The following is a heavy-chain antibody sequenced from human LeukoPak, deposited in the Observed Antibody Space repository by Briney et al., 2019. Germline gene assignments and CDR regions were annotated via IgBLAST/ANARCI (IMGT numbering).Heavy chain of an antibody. V-gene: IGHV4-59*01. J-gene: IGHJ4*02. CDR1: GGSISSYY. CDR3: ARWSGDYSFDY. D-gene: IGHD3-3*01. Sequence: SETLSLTCTVSGGSISSYYWSWIRQPPGKGLEWIGYIYYSGSTKYNPSLKSRVTISVDASKTQFSLKLNSVTAADTAVYYCARWSGDYSFDYWGQGTLVTVSS. CDR2: IYYSGST.